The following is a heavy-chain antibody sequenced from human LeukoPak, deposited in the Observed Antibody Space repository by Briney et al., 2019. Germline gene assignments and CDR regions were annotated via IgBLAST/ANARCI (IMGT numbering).Heavy chain of an antibody. CDR2: ASGSGST. J-gene: IGHJ4*02. V-gene: IGHV3-23*01. CDR1: GFTFTSYA. CDR3: AKGAYDYIEIAYFDY. Sequence: PGGSLRLSCAASGFTFTSYAMSWVRQAPGKGLEWVSAASGSGSTFYADSVKGRFTISRDKSKNTLYLQMNSLRAEDTAVYYCAKGAYDYIEIAYFDYWGQGSLVTVSS. D-gene: IGHD5-12*01.